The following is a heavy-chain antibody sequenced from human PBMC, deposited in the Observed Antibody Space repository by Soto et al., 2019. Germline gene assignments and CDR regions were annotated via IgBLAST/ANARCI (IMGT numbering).Heavy chain of an antibody. Sequence: ASVKVSFKASGYTLTGHYIHWVRQAPEQGPEWMGEIGPESGATRYAQKFQGRVTMTMDMSITTVYMELSNLSPDDTAVYYCGRGRSGQIVVFYWGQGTPVTVSS. CDR3: GRGRSGQIVVFY. D-gene: IGHD5-12*01. J-gene: IGHJ4*02. CDR2: IGPESGAT. V-gene: IGHV1-2*02. CDR1: GYTLTGHY.